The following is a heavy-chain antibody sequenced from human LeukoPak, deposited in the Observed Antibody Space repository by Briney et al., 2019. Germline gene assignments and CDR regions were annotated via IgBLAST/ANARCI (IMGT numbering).Heavy chain of an antibody. D-gene: IGHD6-6*01. J-gene: IGHJ4*02. V-gene: IGHV3-21*01. Sequence: GSLRLSCAASGFTFSDYNMNWVRQSPEKGLEWVSSITSGTTYIYYADSVRGRFTLSRDNAKNSLYLQMNSLRAEDTAVYYCARWPYSSSYYFDYWGQGTLVTVSS. CDR2: ITSGTTYI. CDR1: GFTFSDYN. CDR3: ARWPYSSSYYFDY.